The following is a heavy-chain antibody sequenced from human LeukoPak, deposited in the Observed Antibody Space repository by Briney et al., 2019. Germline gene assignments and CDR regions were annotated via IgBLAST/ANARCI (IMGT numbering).Heavy chain of an antibody. D-gene: IGHD3-22*01. Sequence: PSETLSLTCTVSGGSISSSSYYWGWIRQPPGKGLEWIGSIYYSGSTYYNPSLKSRVTISVDTSKNQFSLKLSSVTAADTAVYYCARTKEFAGTPLENYYDSSGSTQPFDYWGQGTLVTVSS. J-gene: IGHJ4*02. CDR2: IYYSGST. CDR3: ARTKEFAGTPLENYYDSSGSTQPFDY. CDR1: GGSISSSSYY. V-gene: IGHV4-39*07.